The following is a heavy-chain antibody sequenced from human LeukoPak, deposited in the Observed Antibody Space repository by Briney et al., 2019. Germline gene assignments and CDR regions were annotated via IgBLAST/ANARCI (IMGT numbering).Heavy chain of an antibody. V-gene: IGHV3-66*02. J-gene: IGHJ6*03. CDR3: ARVPRGKIYMDV. CDR1: GFTVSSNY. Sequence: PGGSLRLSCAASGFTVSSNYISWVRQAPGKGLEWVSIIYSGGTTYNADSVKGRFTISRDSLQMNSLRAEDTAVYYCARVPRGKIYMDVWGKGTTVTVSS. D-gene: IGHD3-10*01. CDR2: IYSGGTT.